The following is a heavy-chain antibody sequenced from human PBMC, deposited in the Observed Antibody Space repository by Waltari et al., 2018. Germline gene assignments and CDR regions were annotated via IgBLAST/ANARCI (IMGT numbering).Heavy chain of an antibody. J-gene: IGHJ4*02. Sequence: EVQLVESGGGLVQPGGSLRLSCAASGFSINSLWMTWVRQAPGRGGEWVANIKQVGSEKYYVDAVKGRFTISGDNAKNSLFLQMDSLRAEDTALYYCATGRGAGFWGQGTPVTVSS. D-gene: IGHD1-1*01. CDR1: GFSINSLW. CDR2: IKQVGSEK. V-gene: IGHV3-7*03. CDR3: ATGRGAGF.